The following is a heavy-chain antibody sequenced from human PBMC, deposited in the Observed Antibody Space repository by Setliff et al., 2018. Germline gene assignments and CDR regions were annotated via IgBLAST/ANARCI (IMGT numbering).Heavy chain of an antibody. CDR3: VRQTSHAGIVIPYYYYFYMDV. Sequence: SETMSLTCIVTGNSVTSDSYYWGWVRQPPGKGLEWVGGVSYSGSPYHNPSLKSRVSLSLEPSENQCYLTLTSVTAADAAVYYCVRQTSHAGIVIPYYYYFYMDVWGTGTTVTVSS. V-gene: IGHV4-39*01. D-gene: IGHD1-1*01. CDR1: GNSVTSDSYY. J-gene: IGHJ6*03. CDR2: VSYSGSP.